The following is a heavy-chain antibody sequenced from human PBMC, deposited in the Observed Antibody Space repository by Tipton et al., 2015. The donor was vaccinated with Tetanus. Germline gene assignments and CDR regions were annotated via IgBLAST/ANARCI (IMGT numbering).Heavy chain of an antibody. D-gene: IGHD1-1*01. J-gene: IGHJ3*01. CDR2: IYYRGSP. Sequence: TLSLTCTVSGGSINSSHHFWGWIRQPPGKGLVWIGAIYYRGSPFYNPSLKDRVSISVDRSKNQFSLRLSSVTAADTSLYYCARQTLPLERLVKPPYVLDLWGQGTMVTVSS. CDR3: ARQTLPLERLVKPPYVLDL. CDR1: GGSINSSHHF. V-gene: IGHV4-39*01.